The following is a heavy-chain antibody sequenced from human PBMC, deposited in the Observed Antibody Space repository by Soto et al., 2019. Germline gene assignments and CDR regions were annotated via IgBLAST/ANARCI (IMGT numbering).Heavy chain of an antibody. CDR3: ARAHPASGYDWGYYFDY. J-gene: IGHJ4*02. CDR1: GGSISSYY. D-gene: IGHD5-12*01. CDR2: IYYSGST. V-gene: IGHV4-59*01. Sequence: SETLSLTCPVSGGSISSYYWSWIRQPPGKGLEWIGYIYYSGSTNYNPSLKSRVTISVDTSKNQFSLKLSSVTAADTAVYYCARAHPASGYDWGYYFDYWGQGTLVTVSS.